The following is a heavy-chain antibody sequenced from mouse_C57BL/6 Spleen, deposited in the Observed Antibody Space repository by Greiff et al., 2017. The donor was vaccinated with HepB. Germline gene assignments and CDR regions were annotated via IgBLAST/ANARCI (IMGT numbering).Heavy chain of an antibody. D-gene: IGHD4-1*02. J-gene: IGHJ2*01. V-gene: IGHV1-26*01. Sequence: EVQLQQSGPELVKPGASVKISCKASGYTFTDYYMHWVKQSHGKSLEWIGDINPNNGGTSYNQKFKGKATLTVDKSSSTAYMELRSLTSEDSAVYYCATTGPYYFDDWGQGTTLTVSS. CDR3: ATTGPYYFDD. CDR2: INPNNGGT. CDR1: GYTFTDYY.